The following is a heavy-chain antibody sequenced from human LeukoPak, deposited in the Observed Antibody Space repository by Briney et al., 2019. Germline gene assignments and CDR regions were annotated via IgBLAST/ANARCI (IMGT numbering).Heavy chain of an antibody. D-gene: IGHD3-3*01. CDR2: IYYSGST. Sequence: LRLSCAASGFTFSDYYMSWIRQPPGKGLEWIGYIYYSGSTNYNPSLKSRVTISVDTSKNQFSLRLSSVTAADTAVYYCARVHDFWSGSHFDYWGQGTLVTVSS. V-gene: IGHV4-59*01. J-gene: IGHJ4*02. CDR1: GFTFSDYY. CDR3: ARVHDFWSGSHFDY.